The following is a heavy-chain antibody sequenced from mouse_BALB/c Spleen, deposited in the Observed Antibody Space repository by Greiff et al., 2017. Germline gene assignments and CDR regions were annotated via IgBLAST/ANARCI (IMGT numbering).Heavy chain of an antibody. Sequence: VLLVESGAELVRPGASVTLSCKASGYTFTDYEMHWVKQTPVHGLEWIGAIDPETGGTAYNQKFKGKATLTSDKSSSTAYMELRSLTSEDSAVYYCTRSPRYDYYAMDYWGQGTSVTVSS. D-gene: IGHD2-14*01. CDR3: TRSPRYDYYAMDY. CDR1: GYTFTDYE. CDR2: IDPETGGT. J-gene: IGHJ4*01. V-gene: IGHV1-15*01.